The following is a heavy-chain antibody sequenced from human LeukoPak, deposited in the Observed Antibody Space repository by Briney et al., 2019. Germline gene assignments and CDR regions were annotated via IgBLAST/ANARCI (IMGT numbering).Heavy chain of an antibody. CDR2: ISSTGETS. D-gene: IGHD3-10*01. CDR1: GFTFSSFP. V-gene: IGHV3-64*01. CDR3: ARDVLVRGVIWTPFDY. Sequence: GGSLRLSCAASGFTFSSFPMHWVRQVPGKGLEYVSAISSTGETSYYANSVKDRFTISRDNSKNTLYLQMGSLRAEDMAVYYCARDVLVRGVIWTPFDYWGQGTLVTVSS. J-gene: IGHJ4*02.